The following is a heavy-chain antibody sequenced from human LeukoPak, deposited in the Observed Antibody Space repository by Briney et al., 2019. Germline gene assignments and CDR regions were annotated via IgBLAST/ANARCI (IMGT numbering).Heavy chain of an antibody. CDR3: ARLSDKYYYYMDV. J-gene: IGHJ6*03. D-gene: IGHD1-26*01. Sequence: SETLSLTCTVSGGSISSYFWTWIRQPPGKGLEWIGYISDSGSTYYYPSLKSRDTMSVDTSQNRFSLKLTSVTAADPAIYYCARLSDKYYYYMDVWGKGTTVTVSS. CDR2: ISDSGST. V-gene: IGHV4-59*01. CDR1: GGSISSYF.